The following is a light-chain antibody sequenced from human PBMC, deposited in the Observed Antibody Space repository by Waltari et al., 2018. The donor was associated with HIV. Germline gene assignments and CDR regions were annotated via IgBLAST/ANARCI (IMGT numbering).Light chain of an antibody. V-gene: IGLV1-47*01. CDR1: SSNIGSNY. CDR2: RNN. CDR3: AAWGDSLTSFV. Sequence: QSVLTQPPSASETPGPRVTISCSGSSSNIGSNYVYWYPHLPGTAPKPLIYRNNPRPSGVPYPFPCSKVGPPTPLAIRWLRSEDEADYYCAAWGDSLTSFVFGTGTKVTVL. J-gene: IGLJ1*01.